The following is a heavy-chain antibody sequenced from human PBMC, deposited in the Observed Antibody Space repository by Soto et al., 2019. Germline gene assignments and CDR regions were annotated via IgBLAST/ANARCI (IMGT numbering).Heavy chain of an antibody. D-gene: IGHD5-12*01. V-gene: IGHV4-39*01. CDR1: GGSISSSSYY. CDR2: IYYSGST. Sequence: KPSETLSLTCTVSGGSISSSSYYWGWIRQPPGKGLEWIGSIYYSGSTYYNPSLKSRVTISVDTSKNQFSLKLSSVTAADTAVYYCARRLGATINKYYYYGMDVWGQGTTVTVSS. J-gene: IGHJ6*02. CDR3: ARRLGATINKYYYYGMDV.